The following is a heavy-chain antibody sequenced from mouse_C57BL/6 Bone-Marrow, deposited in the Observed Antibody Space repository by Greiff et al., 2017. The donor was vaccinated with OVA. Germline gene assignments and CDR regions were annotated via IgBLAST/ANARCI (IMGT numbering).Heavy chain of an antibody. CDR2: IWSGGST. Sequence: VQLQQSGPGLVQPSQSLSITCTVSGFSFTSYGVHWVRQSPGKGLEWLGVIWSGGSTDYNAAFISRLSISKDNSKSQVFFKMNSLQADDTAIYYCARSIYYDGSRDAMDDWGKGTSVTVSS. V-gene: IGHV2-2*01. CDR3: ARSIYYDGSRDAMDD. D-gene: IGHD1-1*01. CDR1: GFSFTSYG. J-gene: IGHJ4*01.